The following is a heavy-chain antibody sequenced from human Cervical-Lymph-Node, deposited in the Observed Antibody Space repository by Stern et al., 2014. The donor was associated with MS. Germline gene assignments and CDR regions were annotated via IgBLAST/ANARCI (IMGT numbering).Heavy chain of an antibody. CDR1: GLIISGYG. D-gene: IGHD2/OR15-2a*01. V-gene: IGHV3-33*01. J-gene: IGHJ4*02. CDR2: VWYDGSHQ. CDR3: ARAKEAAGNPTLGY. Sequence: VQLVESGGGVVQPGRSLRLSCVASGLIISGYGMHWVRQAPGKGLEWGAVVWYDGSHQYYADSVKGRFTISRDNSKKTVFLQMNNLTVDDTALYYCARAKEAAGNPTLGYWGQGTLVTVSA.